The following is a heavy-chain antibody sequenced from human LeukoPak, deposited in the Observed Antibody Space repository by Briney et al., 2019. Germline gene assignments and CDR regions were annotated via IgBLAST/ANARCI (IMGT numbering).Heavy chain of an antibody. CDR2: IKQDGSEK. J-gene: IGHJ4*02. D-gene: IGHD3-3*01. CDR3: ARGSYDFWSGYLYYFDY. Sequence: GGSLRLSCAASGFTFSSYWMSWVRQAPGKGLEWVANIKQDGSEKYYVDSVKGRFTISRDNAKNSLYLQMNSLRAEDTAVYYCARGSYDFWSGYLYYFDYWGQGTLVTVSS. V-gene: IGHV3-7*01. CDR1: GFTFSSYW.